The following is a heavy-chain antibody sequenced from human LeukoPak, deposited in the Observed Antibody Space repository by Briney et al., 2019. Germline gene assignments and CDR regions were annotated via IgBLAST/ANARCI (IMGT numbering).Heavy chain of an antibody. CDR2: LYDTGMT. J-gene: IGHJ3*02. CDR3: AKEGMGSEATTADGAFDI. CDR1: GGSIRVYH. D-gene: IGHD1-26*01. Sequence: SETLSLTCPVSGGSIRVYHWSWIRQPPGKGLEWIGYLYDTGMTNYSPSLKSRVTISVDTSNNQISLKLTSVTAADTAIYFCAKEGMGSEATTADGAFDIWGQGTTVTVSS. V-gene: IGHV4-4*08.